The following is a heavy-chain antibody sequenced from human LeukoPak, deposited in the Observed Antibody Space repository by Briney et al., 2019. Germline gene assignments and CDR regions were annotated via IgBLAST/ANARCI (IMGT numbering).Heavy chain of an antibody. Sequence: GASVKVSCKASGYTFTGYYMHWVRQAPGQGLEWMGWINPNSGGTNYAQKFQGRVTMTRDTSISTAYMELSRLRSDDTAVYYCARRKVRGVNRLYYMDVWRKGTTVTVSS. D-gene: IGHD3-10*01. CDR1: GYTFTGYY. CDR2: INPNSGGT. V-gene: IGHV1-2*02. J-gene: IGHJ6*03. CDR3: ARRKVRGVNRLYYMDV.